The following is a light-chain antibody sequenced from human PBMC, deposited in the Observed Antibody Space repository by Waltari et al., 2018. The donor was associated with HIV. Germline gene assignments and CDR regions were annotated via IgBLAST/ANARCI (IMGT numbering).Light chain of an antibody. Sequence: QSALTQPASVSGSPGQSITISCTGTSSNVGSDDLVSWYQKHPGEAPQLIIYEVTKRPSGVSNRFSGSKSGNTASLTISGLQAEDEADYYCCSCPRSGIRYVFGTGTKVTVL. CDR2: EVT. CDR1: SSNVGSDDL. V-gene: IGLV2-23*02. J-gene: IGLJ1*01. CDR3: CSCPRSGIRYV.